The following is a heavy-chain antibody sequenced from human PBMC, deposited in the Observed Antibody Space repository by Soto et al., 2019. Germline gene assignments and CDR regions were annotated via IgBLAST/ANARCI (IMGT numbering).Heavy chain of an antibody. CDR3: ARGGVGATSHDALDI. CDR1: GGSFSGYY. CDR2: INHSGST. J-gene: IGHJ3*02. V-gene: IGHV4-34*01. Sequence: SETLSLTCAVYGGSFSGYYWSWIRQPPGKGLEWIGEINHSGSTNYNPSLKSLVTISVDTSKNQFSLKLSSVTAADTAVYYCARGGVGATSHDALDIWGQGTMVTVSS. D-gene: IGHD1-26*01.